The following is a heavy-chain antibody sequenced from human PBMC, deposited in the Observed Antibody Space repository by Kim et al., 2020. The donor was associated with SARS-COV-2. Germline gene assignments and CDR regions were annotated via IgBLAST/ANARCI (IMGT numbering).Heavy chain of an antibody. CDR2: IKQDGSEK. CDR3: ARDAYSSSSSSGLNYYYGMDV. J-gene: IGHJ6*02. CDR1: GFTFSNYW. V-gene: IGHV3-7*03. D-gene: IGHD6-13*01. Sequence: GGSLRLSCAASGFTFSNYWMSWVRQAPGKGLEWVANIKQDGSEKYYVDSVKGRFTISRDNAKNSLYLRMNSLRAEDTAVYYCARDAYSSSSSSGLNYYYGMDVWGQGTTVTVSS.